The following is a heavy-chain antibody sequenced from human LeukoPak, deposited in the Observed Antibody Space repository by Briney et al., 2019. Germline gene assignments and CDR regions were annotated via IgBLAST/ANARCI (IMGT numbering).Heavy chain of an antibody. CDR1: GYTFTGYY. V-gene: IGHV1-2*02. CDR3: ASRWLSRGVDY. CDR2: IDPNSGGT. Sequence: ASVKVSCKASGYTFTGYYMHWVRQAPGQGLEWMGWIDPNSGGTNYAQKFQGRVTLTRDTSISTGYMELSRLTSDDTAVYYCASRWLSRGVDYWGQGTLVTVSS. J-gene: IGHJ4*02. D-gene: IGHD6-19*01.